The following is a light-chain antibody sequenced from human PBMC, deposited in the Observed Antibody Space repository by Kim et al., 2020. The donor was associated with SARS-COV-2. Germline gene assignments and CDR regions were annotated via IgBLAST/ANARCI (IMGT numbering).Light chain of an antibody. Sequence: SPGERATLSCRASQSVSSSYVAWYQQKPGQAPRLLICGASSRATGIPDRFSGSGSGTDFTLTISRLEPEDFAVYYCQQYGSSPWTFGQGTKVDIK. CDR2: GAS. V-gene: IGKV3-20*01. J-gene: IGKJ1*01. CDR1: QSVSSSY. CDR3: QQYGSSPWT.